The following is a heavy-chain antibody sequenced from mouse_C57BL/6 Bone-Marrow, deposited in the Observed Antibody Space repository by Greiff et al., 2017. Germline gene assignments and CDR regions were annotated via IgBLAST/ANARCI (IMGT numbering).Heavy chain of an antibody. CDR3: TRDGWDAMDY. V-gene: IGHV1-15*01. CDR2: IDPETGGT. CDR1: GYTFTDYE. D-gene: IGHD2-3*01. Sequence: VQLQQSGAELVRPGASVTLSCKASGYTFTDYEMHWVKQTPVHGLEWIGAIDPETGGTAYNQKFKGKAILTADKSSSTAYMELSSLTSEDSAVYYCTRDGWDAMDYWGQGTSVTVSS. J-gene: IGHJ4*01.